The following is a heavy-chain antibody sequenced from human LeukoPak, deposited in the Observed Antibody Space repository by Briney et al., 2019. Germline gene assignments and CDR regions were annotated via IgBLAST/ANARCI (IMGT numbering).Heavy chain of an antibody. CDR2: INWNGGST. CDR1: GFTFDDYG. V-gene: IGHV3-20*01. CDR3: ARSPTYYYGSGSYPGAFDI. D-gene: IGHD3-10*01. J-gene: IGHJ3*02. Sequence: GGSLRLSCAASGFTFDDYGMSWVRQAPGKGLEWVSGINWNGGSTGYADSVKGRFTISRDNAKNSLYLQMNSLRAEDTALYHCARSPTYYYGSGSYPGAFDIWGQGTMVTVSS.